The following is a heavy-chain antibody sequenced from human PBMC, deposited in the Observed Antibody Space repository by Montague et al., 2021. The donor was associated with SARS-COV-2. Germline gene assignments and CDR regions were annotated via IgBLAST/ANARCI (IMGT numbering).Heavy chain of an antibody. D-gene: IGHD6-13*01. CDR3: ARVGRQQLVRLSGMDV. CDR1: GGSISSSSYY. Sequence: SKTLSLIRTVSGGSISSSSYYWGWIRQPPGKGLEWIESIYYSGSTYYNPSLKSRVTISVDTSKNQFSLKLSSVTAADTAVYYCARVGRQQLVRLSGMDVWGQGTTVTVSS. CDR2: IYYSGST. J-gene: IGHJ6*02. V-gene: IGHV4-39*07.